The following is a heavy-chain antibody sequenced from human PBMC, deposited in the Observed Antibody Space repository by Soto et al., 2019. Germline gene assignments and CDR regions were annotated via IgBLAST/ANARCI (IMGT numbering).Heavy chain of an antibody. Sequence: PSQTLSLTCAISGDSVSSNSAAWNWIRQSPSRGLEWLGRTYYRSTWYNHYAVSVTSRITINPDTSKNQFSLQLNSVTPEDTAVYYCASEGYCSGGSCYSSTSPAYYYGMDVWGQGTTGTVS. CDR1: GDSVSSNSAA. J-gene: IGHJ6*02. D-gene: IGHD2-15*01. V-gene: IGHV6-1*01. CDR2: TYYRSTWYN. CDR3: ASEGYCSGGSCYSSTSPAYYYGMDV.